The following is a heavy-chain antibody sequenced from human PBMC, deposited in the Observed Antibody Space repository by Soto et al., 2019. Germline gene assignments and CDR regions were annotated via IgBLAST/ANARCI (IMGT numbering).Heavy chain of an antibody. CDR1: SGSIDTTNW. D-gene: IGHD2-8*01. CDR2: IFHSGNT. Sequence: SETLSLTCAVSSGSIDTTNWWSWVRQPPGKGLEWIGEIFHSGNTYYNPSLASRVTMSVDTSKNQFSLNLRSVTAADTAVYYCARRTWGMDVWGQGTTVTVSS. V-gene: IGHV4-4*02. CDR3: ARRTWGMDV. J-gene: IGHJ6*02.